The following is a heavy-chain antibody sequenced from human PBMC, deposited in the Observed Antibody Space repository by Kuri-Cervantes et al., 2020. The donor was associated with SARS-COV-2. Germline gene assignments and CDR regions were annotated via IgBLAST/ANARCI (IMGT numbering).Heavy chain of an antibody. D-gene: IGHD2/OR15-2a*01. V-gene: IGHV4-4*07. Sequence: SETLSLTCTVSGGSISNDYWSWIRQPAGKGLEWIGRIYTSGTANYNPSLRTRVTMSIDTSKNQFSLRLSSVTAADTAVYYCARVNIELVLPTPQVYFYMDVWDKGTTVTVSS. CDR2: IYTSGTA. J-gene: IGHJ6*03. CDR3: ARVNIELVLPTPQVYFYMDV. CDR1: GGSISNDY.